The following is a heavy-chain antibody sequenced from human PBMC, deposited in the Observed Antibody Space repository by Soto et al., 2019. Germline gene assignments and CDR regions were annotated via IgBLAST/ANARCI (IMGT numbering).Heavy chain of an antibody. Sequence: GGSLRLSCAASGFTFNNYAMNWVRQAPGKGLEWVATISGTGGSTYYADSVRGRFTISRDNSKNTLYLQMNSLRVEDTAVYYCAKDRLGGNFDYWGQGTQVTVSS. CDR3: AKDRLGGNFDY. CDR1: GFTFNNYA. V-gene: IGHV3-23*01. J-gene: IGHJ4*02. CDR2: ISGTGGST.